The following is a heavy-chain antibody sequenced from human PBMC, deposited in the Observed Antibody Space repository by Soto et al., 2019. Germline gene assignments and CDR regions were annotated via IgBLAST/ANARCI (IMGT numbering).Heavy chain of an antibody. Sequence: QLQLQESGPGLVKPSETLSLTCTVSGGSISSSSYYWGWIRQPPGKGLEWIGSIYYSGSTYYNPSLKRRVTISVDTSKNKFSLKLSSVTAADTAVYYCASHVVVVAATLSGFDYWGQGTLVTVSS. CDR2: IYYSGST. J-gene: IGHJ4*02. CDR1: GGSISSSSYY. D-gene: IGHD2-15*01. V-gene: IGHV4-39*01. CDR3: ASHVVVVAATLSGFDY.